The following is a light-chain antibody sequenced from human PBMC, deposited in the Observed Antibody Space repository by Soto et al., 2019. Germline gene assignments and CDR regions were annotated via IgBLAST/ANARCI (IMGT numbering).Light chain of an antibody. CDR3: QRRSNWPPLYT. CDR1: QSVCSY. Sequence: EIVLTQSPATLSLSPGERATLSCRASQSVCSYLAWYQQKPGQAPRLLIYDASNRATGIPARFSGSGSGTDFTLTISSLEPEDFAVYYCQRRSNWPPLYTFGQGTKLEIK. CDR2: DAS. J-gene: IGKJ2*01. V-gene: IGKV3-11*01.